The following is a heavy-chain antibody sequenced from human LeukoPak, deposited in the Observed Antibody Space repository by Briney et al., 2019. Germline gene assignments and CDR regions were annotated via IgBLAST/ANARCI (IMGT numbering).Heavy chain of an antibody. CDR3: ARDQGIAAAGSPLFDY. CDR1: GGTFSSYA. Sequence: KVSCKASGGTFSSYAISWVRQAPGQGLEWMGRIIPIFGTANYAQKFQGRVTITTDESTSTAYMELSSLRSEDTAVYYCARDQGIAAAGSPLFDYWGQGTLVTVSS. D-gene: IGHD6-13*01. V-gene: IGHV1-69*05. CDR2: IIPIFGTA. J-gene: IGHJ4*02.